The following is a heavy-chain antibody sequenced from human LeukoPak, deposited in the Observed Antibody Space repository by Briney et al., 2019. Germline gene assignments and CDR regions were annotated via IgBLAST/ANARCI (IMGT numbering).Heavy chain of an antibody. V-gene: IGHV3-21*01. J-gene: IGHJ4*02. D-gene: IGHD3-3*01. Sequence: GGSLRLSCAASAFTSSSYSMNWVRQAQGEGLEWVSSISSSSSYIYYADSVKGRFTISRDNAKNSLYLQMNSLRAEDTAVYYCARDYLRDPFDYWGQGTLVTVSS. CDR3: ARDYLRDPFDY. CDR1: AFTSSSYS. CDR2: ISSSSSYI.